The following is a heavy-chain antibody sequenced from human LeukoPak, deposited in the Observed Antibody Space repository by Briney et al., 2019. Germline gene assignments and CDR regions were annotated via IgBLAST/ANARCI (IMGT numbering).Heavy chain of an antibody. J-gene: IGHJ4*02. V-gene: IGHV1-18*01. Sequence: GASVKVSCKASTYTFSNFTINWVRQAPGQGLEWRGWISAYNGNTDYAQKLQGRITMTTDTSTSTTHMELRGLRSDDTAVYYCARFIVATIAPYDNWGQGTLVTASP. CDR2: ISAYNGNT. D-gene: IGHD5-12*01. CDR3: ARFIVATIAPYDN. CDR1: TYTFSNFT.